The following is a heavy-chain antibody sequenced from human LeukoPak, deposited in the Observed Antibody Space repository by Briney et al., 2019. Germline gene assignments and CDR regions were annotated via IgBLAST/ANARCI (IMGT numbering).Heavy chain of an antibody. CDR3: ARDLLVLEVATEDDAFDI. D-gene: IGHD2-21*02. J-gene: IGHJ3*02. Sequence: GASVKVSCKASGYTFTSYDINWVRQATGQGLEWMGWMNPNSGNTGYAQKFQGRVTITRNTSISTAYMELSSLRSEDTAVYYCARDLLVLEVATEDDAFDIWGQGTMVTVSS. CDR2: MNPNSGNT. CDR1: GYTFTSYD. V-gene: IGHV1-8*03.